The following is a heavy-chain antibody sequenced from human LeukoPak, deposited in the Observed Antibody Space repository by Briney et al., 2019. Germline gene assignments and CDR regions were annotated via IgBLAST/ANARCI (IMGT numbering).Heavy chain of an antibody. Sequence: PGGSLKLSCAASGFTFSNAWMSWVRQAPGKGLEWVGHIKTITDGGTRDYAAPVKGRFTISRDDSKNTLYLQMNSLKTEDTAVYYCTTAPPIWYYYDSRDYWGQGTLVTVSS. CDR1: GFTFSNAW. CDR2: IKTITDGGTR. CDR3: TTAPPIWYYYDSRDY. V-gene: IGHV3-15*01. J-gene: IGHJ4*02. D-gene: IGHD3-22*01.